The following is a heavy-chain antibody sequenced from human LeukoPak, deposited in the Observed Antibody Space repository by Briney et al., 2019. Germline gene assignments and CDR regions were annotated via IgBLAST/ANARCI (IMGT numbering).Heavy chain of an antibody. V-gene: IGHV5-51*01. D-gene: IGHD3-10*01. CDR3: ARGRITMVRGVTNWFDP. CDR2: IYPGDSDT. CDR1: GYSFTSYW. J-gene: IGHJ5*02. Sequence: GESLKISCKGSGYSFTSYWIGWVRQMPGKGLEWMGIIYPGDSDTRYSPSFQGQVTISADKSISTAYLQWSSLKASDTAMYYCARGRITMVRGVTNWFDPWGQGTLVTVSS.